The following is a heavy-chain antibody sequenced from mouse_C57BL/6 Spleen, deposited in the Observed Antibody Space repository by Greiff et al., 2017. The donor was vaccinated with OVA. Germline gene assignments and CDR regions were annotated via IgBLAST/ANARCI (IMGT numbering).Heavy chain of an antibody. J-gene: IGHJ3*01. CDR1: GYTFTSYW. Sequence: QVQLQQPGAELVKPGASVKLSCKASGYTFTSYWMQWVKQRPGQGLEWIGEIDPSDSYTNYNQKFKGKATLTVDTSSSTAYMQLSSLTSEDSAVYYCGGGFAYWGQGTLVTVAA. V-gene: IGHV1-50*01. CDR3: GGGFAY. CDR2: IDPSDSYT.